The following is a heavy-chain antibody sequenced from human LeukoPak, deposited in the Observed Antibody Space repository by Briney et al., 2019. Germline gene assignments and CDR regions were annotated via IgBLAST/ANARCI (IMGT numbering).Heavy chain of an antibody. D-gene: IGHD6-19*01. CDR2: IWFDGSNI. CDR1: GFNFSSYG. CDR3: ARDSLPMAVTGPFDH. Sequence: GRSLRLSCAASGFNFSSYGMHWVRQAPGKGLEWVTSIWFDGSNIHYADSVRGRVINSRDNSKSALYLQMNSLRAEDTAIYYCARDSLPMAVTGPFDHWGQGALVTVSS. J-gene: IGHJ4*02. V-gene: IGHV3-33*01.